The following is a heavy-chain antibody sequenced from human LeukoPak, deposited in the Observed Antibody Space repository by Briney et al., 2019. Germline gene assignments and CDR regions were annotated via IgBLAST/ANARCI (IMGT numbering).Heavy chain of an antibody. J-gene: IGHJ4*02. CDR2: IYYSGST. CDR1: GGSISSSSYY. V-gene: IGHV4-39*01. D-gene: IGHD3-22*01. Sequence: PSETPSLTCTVSGGSISSSSYYWSWIRQPPGKGLEWIGSIYYSGSTYYNPSLKSRVTISVDTSKNQFSLKLSSVTAADTAVYYCARLVDSSGYYDCTFDYWGQGTLVTVPS. CDR3: ARLVDSSGYYDCTFDY.